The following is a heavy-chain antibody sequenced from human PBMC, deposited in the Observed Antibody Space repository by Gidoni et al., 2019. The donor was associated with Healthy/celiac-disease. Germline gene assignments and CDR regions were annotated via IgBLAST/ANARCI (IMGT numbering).Heavy chain of an antibody. CDR2: ISWNSGSI. V-gene: IGHV3-9*01. CDR3: AKDSYDSSGYYAFDI. J-gene: IGHJ3*02. Sequence: EVQLVESGGGLVQPGRSMRLSCAASGFTFDDYAMHWVRQAPGKGLEWVSGISWNSGSIGYADSVKGRFTISRDNAKNSLYLQMNSLRAEDTALYYCAKDSYDSSGYYAFDIWGQGTMVTVSS. D-gene: IGHD3-22*01. CDR1: GFTFDDYA.